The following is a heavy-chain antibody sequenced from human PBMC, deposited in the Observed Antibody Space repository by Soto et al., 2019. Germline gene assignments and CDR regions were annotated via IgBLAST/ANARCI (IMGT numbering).Heavy chain of an antibody. Sequence: QLQLQESGPGLVRPSETLSLTCTVSGGSISSSSYYWGWIRQPPGKGLEWIGNIYYRGTTYYNPSLKGRVTISVDTSKNQFSLKLASVTAADTAVYYCARDYGDYQFDYWGQGTLVTVSS. CDR3: ARDYGDYQFDY. CDR1: GGSISSSSYY. J-gene: IGHJ4*02. V-gene: IGHV4-39*02. D-gene: IGHD4-17*01. CDR2: IYYRGTT.